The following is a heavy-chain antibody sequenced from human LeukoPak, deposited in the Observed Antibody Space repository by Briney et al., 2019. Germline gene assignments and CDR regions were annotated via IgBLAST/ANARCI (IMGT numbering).Heavy chain of an antibody. J-gene: IGHJ1*01. V-gene: IGHV3-64*04. D-gene: IGHD2-21*01. CDR1: GFTFSSYA. CDR2: ISSNGGST. Sequence: HAGGSLRLSCAASGFTFSSYAMHWVRQAPGKGLEYVSAISSNGGSTYYADSVKGRFTISRDNSKHTLYLQMNSLRAEDAAVYYCARDRIGYLQDWGQGTLVTVSS. CDR3: ARDRIGYLQD.